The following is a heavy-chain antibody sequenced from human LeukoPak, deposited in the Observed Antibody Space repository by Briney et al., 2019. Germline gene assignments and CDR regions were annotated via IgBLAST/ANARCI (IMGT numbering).Heavy chain of an antibody. CDR2: ISGSGGST. CDR1: GFTFSSYG. Sequence: GGSLRLSCAASGFTFSSYGMSWVRQAPGKGLEWVSAISGSGGSTYYADSVKGRFTISRDNSKNTLYLQMNSLRAEDTAVYYCARLLRWNDAFDIWGQGTMVTVSS. J-gene: IGHJ3*02. CDR3: ARLLRWNDAFDI. V-gene: IGHV3-23*01. D-gene: IGHD4-23*01.